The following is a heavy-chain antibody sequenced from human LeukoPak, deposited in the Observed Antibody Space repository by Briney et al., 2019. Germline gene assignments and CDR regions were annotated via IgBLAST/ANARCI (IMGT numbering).Heavy chain of an antibody. Sequence: PSQTLSLTCTVSGGSISSGGYYWSWIRQPPGKGLEWIGYIYHSGSTYYNPSLKSRVTISVDKSKNRFSLKLSSVTAADTAVYYCAMARRFRVLGRVRDGGPVAGTFDYWGQGTLVTVSS. J-gene: IGHJ4*02. CDR2: IYHSGST. CDR3: AMARRFRVLGRVRDGGPVAGTFDY. CDR1: GGSISSGGYY. D-gene: IGHD6-19*01. V-gene: IGHV4-30-2*01.